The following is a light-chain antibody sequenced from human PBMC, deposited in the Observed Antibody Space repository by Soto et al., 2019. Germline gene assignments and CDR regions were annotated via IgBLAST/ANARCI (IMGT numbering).Light chain of an antibody. CDR3: ASWDHRLIGYV. CDR2: IND. V-gene: IGLV1-44*01. J-gene: IGLJ1*01. CDR1: RSNIGSNS. Sequence: QSLLTHPPSFSGTPGQRVIISCSGSRSNIGSNSVNWYQQLPGTAPKLLIYINDQRPSGVPDRFSGSTSGTSVSLAISGLQSEVEAVYYGASWDHRLIGYVFGTGPKVTAL.